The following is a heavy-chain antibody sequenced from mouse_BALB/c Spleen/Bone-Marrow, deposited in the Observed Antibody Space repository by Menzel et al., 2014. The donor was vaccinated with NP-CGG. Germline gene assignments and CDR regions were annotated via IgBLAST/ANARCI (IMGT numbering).Heavy chain of an antibody. CDR3: TRIYYDYDGVWFAY. CDR1: GYTFTSYF. V-gene: IGHV1-14*01. CDR2: INPYNDGT. D-gene: IGHD2-4*01. J-gene: IGHJ3*01. Sequence: VQLKESGPELVKPGASVKMSCKASGYTFTSYFMHWVKQRPGQGLEWIGYINPYNDGTKYNEKFKGKATLTSDKSSSTAYMGLSSLTSEDSAVYYCTRIYYDYDGVWFAYWGQGTLVTVSA.